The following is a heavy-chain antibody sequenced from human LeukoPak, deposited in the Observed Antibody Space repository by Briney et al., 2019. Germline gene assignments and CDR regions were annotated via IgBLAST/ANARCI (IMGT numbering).Heavy chain of an antibody. V-gene: IGHV3-20*04. J-gene: IGHJ4*02. CDR2: INWNGGST. D-gene: IGHD4-17*01. Sequence: PGGSLRLSCAASGFTFDDYGMSWVRQAPGKGLEWVSGINWNGGSTGYADSVKGRFTISRDNAKNEFYLQMNSLRADDSAVYYCARGGYGAHMGWGQGILVSVSS. CDR1: GFTFDDYG. CDR3: ARGGYGAHMG.